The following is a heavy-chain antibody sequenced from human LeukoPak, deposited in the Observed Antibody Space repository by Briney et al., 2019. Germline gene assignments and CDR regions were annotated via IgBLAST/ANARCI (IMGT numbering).Heavy chain of an antibody. CDR1: GYTFSSYY. V-gene: IGHV1-46*01. J-gene: IGHJ4*02. Sequence: ASVKVSCKASGYTFSSYYMHWVRQAPGQGLGWMGIINPSGDTTSYAQKFHGRVIMSRDTSTSTDYMELRSLRSEDTAVYYCARRLGVGSGWYGAPFDFWGQGTLVTVSS. D-gene: IGHD6-19*01. CDR3: ARRLGVGSGWYGAPFDF. CDR2: INPSGDTT.